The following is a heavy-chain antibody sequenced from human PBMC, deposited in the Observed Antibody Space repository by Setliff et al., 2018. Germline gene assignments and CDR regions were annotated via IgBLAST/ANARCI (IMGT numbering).Heavy chain of an antibody. J-gene: IGHJ3*02. V-gene: IGHV1-69*13. CDR1: GGTFSIYT. CDR2: IIPIFGTA. Sequence: SVKVSCKASGGTFSIYTISWVRQAPGQGLEWMGRIIPIFGTANYAQKFQGRVTITADESTSTAYMELSSLRSEDTAVYYCAISTIFGVVSPTPDAFDIWGQGTMVTVSS. D-gene: IGHD3-3*01. CDR3: AISTIFGVVSPTPDAFDI.